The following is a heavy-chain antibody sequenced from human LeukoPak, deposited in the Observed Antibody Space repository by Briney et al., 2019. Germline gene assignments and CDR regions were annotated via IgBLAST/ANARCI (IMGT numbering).Heavy chain of an antibody. CDR1: GGSISSYY. CDR3: AREGTTATGPPDDAFDI. J-gene: IGHJ3*02. V-gene: IGHV4-4*07. CDR2: IYTSGST. D-gene: IGHD4-17*01. Sequence: PSETLSLTCTVSGGSISSYYWSWIRQPAGKGLEWIGRIYTSGSTNYNPSLKSRVTMSVDTSKNQFSLKLSSVTAADTAVYYCAREGTTATGPPDDAFDIRGQGTMVTVSS.